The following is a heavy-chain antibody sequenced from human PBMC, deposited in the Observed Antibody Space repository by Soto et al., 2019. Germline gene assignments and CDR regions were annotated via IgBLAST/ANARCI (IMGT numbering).Heavy chain of an antibody. CDR3: ARLSGYCSSTSCYGIWGGLYKYGMDV. CDR2: IYYSGST. V-gene: IGHV4-39*02. Sequence: PSETLSLTCTVSGGSISSSSYYWGWIRQPPGKGLEWIGSIYYSGSTYYNPSLKSRVTISVDTSKNHFSLKLSSVTAADTAVYYCARLSGYCSSTSCYGIWGGLYKYGMDVCGQGTTVNVSS. CDR1: GGSISSSSYY. D-gene: IGHD2-2*01. J-gene: IGHJ6*02.